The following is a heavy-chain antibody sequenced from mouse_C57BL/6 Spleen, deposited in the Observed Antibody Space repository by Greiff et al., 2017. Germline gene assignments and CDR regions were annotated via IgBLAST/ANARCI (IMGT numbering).Heavy chain of an antibody. CDR2: IYPGDGDT. V-gene: IGHV1-82*01. D-gene: IGHD2-4*01. J-gene: IGHJ2*01. CDR3: ARQGDYDGDYFDY. CDR1: GYAFTSSW. Sequence: QVQLQQSGPELVKPGASVKISCKASGYAFTSSWMNWVKQRPGKGLEWIGRIYPGDGDTNYNGKFKGKATLTADKSSSTAYMQLSSLTSEDSAVYFCARQGDYDGDYFDYWGQGTTLTVSS.